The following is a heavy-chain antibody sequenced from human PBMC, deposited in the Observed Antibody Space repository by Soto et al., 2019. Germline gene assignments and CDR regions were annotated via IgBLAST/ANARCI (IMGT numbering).Heavy chain of an antibody. D-gene: IGHD2-21*02. CDR3: AGSMENHGGNSGGDY. V-gene: IGHV1-69*02. CDR2: IIPVVGIA. J-gene: IGHJ4*02. Sequence: QVQLVQSGAEVKKPGSSVKVSCKASGGTFSSYTISWVRQAPGQGLEWMGRIIPVVGIASYAQKCQGRVTINADKSTSTAYKELGSLRSEDTAAYYCAGSMENHGGNSGGDYWGQGSLITVSS. CDR1: GGTFSSYT.